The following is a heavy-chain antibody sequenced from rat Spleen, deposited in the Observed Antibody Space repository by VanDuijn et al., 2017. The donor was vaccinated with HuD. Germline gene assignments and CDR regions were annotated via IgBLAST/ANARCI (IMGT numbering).Heavy chain of an antibody. J-gene: IGHJ2*01. CDR2: ISTGGGNT. CDR1: GFTFSDYY. V-gene: IGHV5-25*01. CDR3: ARQLTTEGY. Sequence: EVQLVESDGGLVQPGRSLKLSCAASGFTFSDYYMAWVRQAPTKGLEWIASISTGGGNTYYRDSVKGRFTISRDNAKSTLYLQMNSLRSEDTATYYCARQLTTEGYWGQGVMVTVSS. D-gene: IGHD1-11*01.